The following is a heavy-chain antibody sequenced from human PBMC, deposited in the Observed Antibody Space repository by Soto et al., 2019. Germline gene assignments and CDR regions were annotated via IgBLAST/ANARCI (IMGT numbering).Heavy chain of an antibody. CDR1: GFSLSTSGVG. CDR2: IYWDDDK. CDR3: AHRLCDSSCYWDVGFFDF. J-gene: IGHJ4*02. Sequence: QITLKESGPTLVKPTQTLTLTCTFSGFSLSTSGVGVGWIRQPPGKALECLALIYWDDDKRYSPSLKSRLSVTKDTSNYQVVLTMTNMHPVDSGTYFCAHRLCDSSCYWDVGFFDFWGQGALVTVSS. D-gene: IGHD2-15*01. V-gene: IGHV2-5*02.